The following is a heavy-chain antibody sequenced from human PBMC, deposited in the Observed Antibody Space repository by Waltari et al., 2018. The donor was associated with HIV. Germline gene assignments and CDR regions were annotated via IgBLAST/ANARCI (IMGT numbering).Heavy chain of an antibody. Sequence: QVQLQQWGAGLLKPSETLSLTCSLSGGSFANYYWSWIRQSPGQGLGWIGEINYGGTITVNPSLKRRVVLSIDASKFQFSLNLTSVTAADTALYFCARRGSGGSPITVWGRGSPVIVSS. J-gene: IGHJ4*02. D-gene: IGHD2-15*01. CDR2: INYGGTI. CDR3: ARRGSGGSPITV. CDR1: GGSFANYY. V-gene: IGHV4-34*02.